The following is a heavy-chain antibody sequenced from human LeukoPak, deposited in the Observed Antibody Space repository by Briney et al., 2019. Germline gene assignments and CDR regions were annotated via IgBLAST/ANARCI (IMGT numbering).Heavy chain of an antibody. CDR1: GGSISSYY. Sequence: PSETLSLTCTVSGGSISSYYWSWIRQPAGKGLEWIGRIYTSGSTNYNPSLKSRVTMSVDTSKNQFSLKLSSVTAADTAVYYCARDQGIAAAGTRYMDVWGKGTTVTVSS. CDR2: IYTSGST. J-gene: IGHJ6*03. CDR3: ARDQGIAAAGTRYMDV. D-gene: IGHD6-13*01. V-gene: IGHV4-4*07.